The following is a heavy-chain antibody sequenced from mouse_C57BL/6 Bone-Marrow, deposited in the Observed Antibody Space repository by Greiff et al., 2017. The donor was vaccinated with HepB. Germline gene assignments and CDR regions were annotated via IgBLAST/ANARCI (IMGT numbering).Heavy chain of an antibody. CDR2: INPNNGGT. V-gene: IGHV1-26*01. Sequence: EVHLQQSGPELVKPGASVKISCKASGYTFTDYYMNWVKQSHGKSLEWIGDINPNNGGTSYNQKFKGKATLTVDKSSSTAYMELRSLTSEDSAVYYCARNGYYEWFAYWGQGTLVTVSA. D-gene: IGHD2-3*01. CDR1: GYTFTDYY. CDR3: ARNGYYEWFAY. J-gene: IGHJ3*01.